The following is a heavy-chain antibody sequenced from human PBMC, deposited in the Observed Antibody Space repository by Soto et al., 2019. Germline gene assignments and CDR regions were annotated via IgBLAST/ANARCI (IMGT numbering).Heavy chain of an antibody. D-gene: IGHD2-2*01. Sequence: GGSLRLSCAASGFTFSNYAMHWVRQAPGKGLEWVAVISYDGSNKYYADSVKGRFTISRDNSKNTLYLQMNSLRAEDAAVYYCVRGSSINSGSTTCARFYWGQGTLVTVSS. J-gene: IGHJ4*02. CDR2: ISYDGSNK. CDR3: VRGSSINSGSTTCARFY. CDR1: GFTFSNYA. V-gene: IGHV3-30-3*01.